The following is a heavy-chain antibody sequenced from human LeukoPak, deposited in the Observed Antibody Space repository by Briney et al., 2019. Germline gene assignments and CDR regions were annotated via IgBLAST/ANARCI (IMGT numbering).Heavy chain of an antibody. CDR3: ARDLVTVTRGFDI. D-gene: IGHD4-17*01. CDR1: GDSFSSHY. CDR2: ISYIGIT. V-gene: IGHV4-59*11. J-gene: IGHJ3*02. Sequence: SETLSLTCAVSGDSFSSHYWTWIRQLPGRGLEWIGYISYIGITNYNPSLKSRVTISIDTSKNQFSLKLSSVTTADTAVYYCARDLVTVTRGFDIWGLGTMVSVSS.